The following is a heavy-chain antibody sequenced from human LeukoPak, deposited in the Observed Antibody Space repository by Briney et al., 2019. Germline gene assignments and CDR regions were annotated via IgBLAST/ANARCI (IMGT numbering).Heavy chain of an antibody. V-gene: IGHV4-39*01. J-gene: IGHJ4*02. D-gene: IGHD1-7*01. CDR2: IYYSGSA. CDR3: ARHSYTGTMATYYFDY. CDR1: GGSISSSSYY. Sequence: PSETLSLTCTVSGGSISSSSYYWGWIRQPPGKGLEWIGSIYYSGSAYYNPSLKSRLTISVDTSKNQFSLKLSSATAADTAVYYCARHSYTGTMATYYFDYWGQGTLVTVSS.